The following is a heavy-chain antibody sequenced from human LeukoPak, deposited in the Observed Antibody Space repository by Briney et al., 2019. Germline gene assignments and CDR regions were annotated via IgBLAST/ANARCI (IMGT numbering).Heavy chain of an antibody. Sequence: PGGSLRLSCAGSGFTFTSYSLNWVRQAPGKGLELVSCNSSHGNYIYYADSVKGRFTVSRDDATNSVFLQMNSLRAEDTGIYYCARDGQWDLTYYLDYWGQGILVSVSS. CDR2: NSSHGNYI. CDR1: GFTFTSYS. J-gene: IGHJ4*02. D-gene: IGHD1-26*01. V-gene: IGHV3-21*01. CDR3: ARDGQWDLTYYLDY.